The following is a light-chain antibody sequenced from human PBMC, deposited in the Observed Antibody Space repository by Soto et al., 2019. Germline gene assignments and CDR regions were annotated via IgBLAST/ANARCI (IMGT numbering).Light chain of an antibody. V-gene: IGKV1-39*01. CDR2: AAS. CDR3: QQSYSTPLT. CDR1: QSISSY. Sequence: DIQMTQSPSSLSASVGDRVTITCRASQSISSYLNWYQQKPGKAPKLLIYAASSLQSGVPSRFSGSGSVTDFTLPIRSLQPDDFATYYCQQSYSTPLTFGGGTKVEIK. J-gene: IGKJ4*01.